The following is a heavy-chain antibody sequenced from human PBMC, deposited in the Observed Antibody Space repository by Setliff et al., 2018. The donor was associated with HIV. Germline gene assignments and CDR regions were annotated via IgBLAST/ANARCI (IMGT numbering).Heavy chain of an antibody. D-gene: IGHD3-10*01. CDR1: GGSMGGHY. V-gene: IGHV4-4*09. J-gene: IGHJ4*02. CDR2: ISASGST. Sequence: PSETLSLTCTVSGGSMGGHYWSWIRQSPGKGLEWIGYISASGSTTYTPSLKSRVLISVDTSNNQFSLKLTSVTAADTAVYFCARRNPNGGASDYWGQGILVTVSS. CDR3: ARRNPNGGASDY.